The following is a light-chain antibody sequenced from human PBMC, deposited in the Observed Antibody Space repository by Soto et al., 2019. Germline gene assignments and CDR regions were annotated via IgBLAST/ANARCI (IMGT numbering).Light chain of an antibody. V-gene: IGLV2-14*01. CDR2: GVS. CDR1: ISDFVVYNY. Sequence: QSALTQPASVSGSPGQSITISCTGTISDFVVYNYVSWYQQHPGKAPKLMIYGVSNRPSGVSNRFSGSKSGNTASLTISGPQADDEADYYCSSHTISSALQVFGTGTKVTV. J-gene: IGLJ1*01. CDR3: SSHTISSALQV.